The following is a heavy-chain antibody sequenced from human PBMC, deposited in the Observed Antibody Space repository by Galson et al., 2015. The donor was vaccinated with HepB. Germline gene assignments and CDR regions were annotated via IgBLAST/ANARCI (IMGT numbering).Heavy chain of an antibody. V-gene: IGHV1-3*01. J-gene: IGHJ4*02. CDR3: ANPIRNYFDY. D-gene: IGHD2/OR15-2a*01. Sequence: GQRLEWMGWINAGNGNTRYSQKFQGRVTITRDTSASTVYLELSSLRSEDTAVYYCANPIRNYFDYWGQGTLVTVSS. CDR2: INAGNGNT.